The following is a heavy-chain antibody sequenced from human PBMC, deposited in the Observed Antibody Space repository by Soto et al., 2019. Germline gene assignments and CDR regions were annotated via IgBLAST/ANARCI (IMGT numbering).Heavy chain of an antibody. CDR3: ATTVLRYFSFDY. CDR1: GFTLSSYA. V-gene: IGHV3-23*01. D-gene: IGHD3-9*01. CDR2: ISGSGGST. J-gene: IGHJ4*02. Sequence: PGGSLRLSCAASGFTLSSYAMSWVRQAPGKGLEWVSAISGSGGSTYYADSVKGRFTISRDNSKNTLYLQMNSLRAEDTAVYYCATTVLRYFSFDYWGQGTLVTVSS.